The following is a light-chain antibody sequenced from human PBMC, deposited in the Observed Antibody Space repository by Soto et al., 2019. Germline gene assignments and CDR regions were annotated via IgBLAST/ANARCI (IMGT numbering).Light chain of an antibody. V-gene: IGLV2-11*01. CDR2: DVS. Sequence: QSALTQPLSVSGSPGQSVTISCTGPSSDVGGYNYVSWYQQHPGKAPKLMIYDVSKRPSGVPDRFSGSKSGNTASLTISGLQAEDEADYYCCSYAGRYTLAFGGGTKLTVL. CDR1: SSDVGGYNY. CDR3: CSYAGRYTLA. J-gene: IGLJ3*02.